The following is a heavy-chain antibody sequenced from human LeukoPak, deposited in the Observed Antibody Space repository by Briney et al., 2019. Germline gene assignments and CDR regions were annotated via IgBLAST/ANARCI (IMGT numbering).Heavy chain of an antibody. CDR1: GYTFTGYY. CDR2: INPNSGGT. CDR3: ARVRTALGDAVDAFDI. J-gene: IGHJ3*02. V-gene: IGHV1-2*02. Sequence: ASVKVSCKASGYTFTGYYMHWVRQAPGQGLEWMGWINPNSGGTNYAQKFQGRVTMTRDTSISTAYMELSRLRSDDTAVYYCARVRTALGDAVDAFDIWGQGTMVTVSS. D-gene: IGHD3-16*01.